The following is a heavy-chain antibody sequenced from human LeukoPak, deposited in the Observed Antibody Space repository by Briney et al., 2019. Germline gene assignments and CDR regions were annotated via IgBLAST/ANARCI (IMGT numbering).Heavy chain of an antibody. Sequence: ASVKVSCKASGCTFSSYAISWVRQAPGQGLEWMGGIIPIFGTANYAQKFQGRVTITADESTSTAYMELSSLRSEDTAVYYCARNDYGDYYPDYWGQGTLVTVSS. CDR1: GCTFSSYA. V-gene: IGHV1-69*13. CDR3: ARNDYGDYYPDY. CDR2: IIPIFGTA. J-gene: IGHJ4*02. D-gene: IGHD4-17*01.